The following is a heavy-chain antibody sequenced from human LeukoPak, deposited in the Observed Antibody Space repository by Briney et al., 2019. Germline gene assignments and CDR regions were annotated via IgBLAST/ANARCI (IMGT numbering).Heavy chain of an antibody. CDR1: GFTFSSYG. V-gene: IGHV3-13*04. CDR3: AREVSAYGMDV. D-gene: IGHD4-23*01. CDR2: IVTAGEA. Sequence: GGSLRLSCAASGFTFSSYGTHWVRQATEKGLEWVSAIVTAGEAYYPGSVKGGFTISRENAKNHLYLQIDSLRAGDTAVYYGAREVSAYGMDVWGQGTTVTVSS. J-gene: IGHJ6*02.